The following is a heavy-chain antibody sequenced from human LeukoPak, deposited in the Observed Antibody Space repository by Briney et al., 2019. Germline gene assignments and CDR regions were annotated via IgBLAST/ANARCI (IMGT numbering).Heavy chain of an antibody. J-gene: IGHJ5*02. CDR2: INHSGST. D-gene: IGHD3-10*01. CDR3: ARYGTMVRGVITWFDP. CDR1: GGSFSGYY. Sequence: SETLSLTCAVYGGSFSGYYWSWIRQPPGKGLEWIGEINHSGSTNYNPSLKSRVTISVYTSKNQFSLKLSSVTAADTAVYYCARYGTMVRGVITWFDPWGQGTLVTVSS. V-gene: IGHV4-34*01.